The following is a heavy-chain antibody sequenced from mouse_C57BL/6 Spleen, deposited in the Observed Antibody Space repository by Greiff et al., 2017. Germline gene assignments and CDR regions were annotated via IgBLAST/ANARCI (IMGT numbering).Heavy chain of an antibody. V-gene: IGHV1-69*01. Sequence: QVQLQQPGAELVMPGASVKLSCKASGYTFTSYWMHWVKQRPGQGLEWIGEIDPSDSYTNYNQKFKGNSTLTVDKSSSTAYMQLSSLTSEDSAVYYCARWDFFFDYWGQGTTLTVSS. CDR3: ARWDFFFDY. J-gene: IGHJ2*01. CDR2: IDPSDSYT. CDR1: GYTFTSYW. D-gene: IGHD4-1*01.